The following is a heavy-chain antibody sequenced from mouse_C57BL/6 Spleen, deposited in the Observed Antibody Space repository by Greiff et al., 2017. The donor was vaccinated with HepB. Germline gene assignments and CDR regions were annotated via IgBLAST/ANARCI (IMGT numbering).Heavy chain of an antibody. CDR3: ARYGITTVVAHFDY. Sequence: EVQLQQSGPVLVKPGASVKMSCKASGYTFTDYYMNWVKQSHGKSLEWIGVINPYNGGTSYNQKFKGKATLTVDKSSSTAYMELNSLTSEDSAVYYCARYGITTVVAHFDYWGQGTTLTVSS. CDR1: GYTFTDYY. J-gene: IGHJ2*01. CDR2: INPYNGGT. V-gene: IGHV1-19*01. D-gene: IGHD1-1*01.